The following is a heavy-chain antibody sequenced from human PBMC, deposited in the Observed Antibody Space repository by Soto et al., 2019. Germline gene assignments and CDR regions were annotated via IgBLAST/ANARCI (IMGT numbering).Heavy chain of an antibody. Sequence: SETLSLTCTVSGASIDTYYWSWIRQPPGKGLEWIGYIYHSGNTYYNPSLKSRVTISVDRSKNQFSLKLSSVTAADTAVYYCARVPDRWGQGTLVTVSS. CDR1: GASIDTYY. V-gene: IGHV4-59*12. J-gene: IGHJ5*02. D-gene: IGHD2-2*01. CDR3: ARVPDR. CDR2: IYHSGNT.